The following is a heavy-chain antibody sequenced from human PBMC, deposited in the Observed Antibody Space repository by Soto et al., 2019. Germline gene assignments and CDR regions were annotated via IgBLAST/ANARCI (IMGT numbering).Heavy chain of an antibody. Sequence: PGESLKISCKGSGCSFTSYWISWVRQMPGKGLEWMGRIDPSDSYTNYSPSFQGHVTISADKSISTAYLQWSSLKASDTAMYYCARHAGGRYNWFDPWGQGTLVTVSS. CDR1: GCSFTSYW. J-gene: IGHJ5*02. D-gene: IGHD6-19*01. CDR3: ARHAGGRYNWFDP. V-gene: IGHV5-10-1*01. CDR2: IDPSDSYT.